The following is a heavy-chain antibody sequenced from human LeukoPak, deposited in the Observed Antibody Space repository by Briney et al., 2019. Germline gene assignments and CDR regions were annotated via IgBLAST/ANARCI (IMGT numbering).Heavy chain of an antibody. CDR3: AKKLMGGAAAVGNYFDY. CDR1: GFTFNSYA. D-gene: IGHD6-13*01. Sequence: GGSLRLSRAASGFTFNSYAMSWVRQAPGKGLEWVSVISDSGGSTYYADSVKGRFTISRDNSKNTLYLQMNGLRAEDTAVYYCAKKLMGGAAAVGNYFDYWGQGTLVTVSS. CDR2: ISDSGGST. V-gene: IGHV3-23*01. J-gene: IGHJ4*02.